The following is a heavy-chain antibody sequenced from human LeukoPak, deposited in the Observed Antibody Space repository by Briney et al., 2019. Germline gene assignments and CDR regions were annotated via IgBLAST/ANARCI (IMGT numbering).Heavy chain of an antibody. CDR1: GGSFSGYY. Sequence: SETLSLTCAVYGGSFSGYYWSWIRQPPGKGLEWIGEINHSGSTNYNPSLKSRVTISVDTSKNQFSLKLSSVTAADTAVYYCARDRHQYDFWSGYPLGAFDIWGQGTMVTVSS. D-gene: IGHD3-3*01. CDR3: ARDRHQYDFWSGYPLGAFDI. CDR2: INHSGST. V-gene: IGHV4-34*01. J-gene: IGHJ3*02.